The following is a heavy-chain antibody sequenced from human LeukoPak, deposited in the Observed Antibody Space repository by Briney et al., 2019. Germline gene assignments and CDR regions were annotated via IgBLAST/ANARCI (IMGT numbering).Heavy chain of an antibody. CDR2: IYYSGST. V-gene: IGHV4-59*01. CDR1: GGSISSYY. Sequence: SETLSLTCTVSGGSISSYYWSWIRQPPGKGLEWIVYIYYSGSTNYNPSLKSRVTISVDTSKNQFSLKLSSVTAADTAVYYCARDPHYDFWSGYYFDYWGQGTLVTVSS. CDR3: ARDPHYDFWSGYYFDY. J-gene: IGHJ4*02. D-gene: IGHD3-3*01.